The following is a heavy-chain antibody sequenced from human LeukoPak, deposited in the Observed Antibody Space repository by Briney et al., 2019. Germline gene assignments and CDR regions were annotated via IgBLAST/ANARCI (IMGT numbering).Heavy chain of an antibody. D-gene: IGHD3-3*01. Sequence: SETLSLTCTVSGGSISSGSYYWGWIRQPPGKGLEWIGSIYYSGSTYYNPSLKSRVTISVDTSKNQFSLKLSSVTAADTAVYYCARRSYYDFWSGYYPPSSYFDYWGQGTLVTVSS. CDR3: ARRSYYDFWSGYYPPSSYFDY. CDR2: IYYSGST. J-gene: IGHJ4*02. V-gene: IGHV4-39*01. CDR1: GGSISSGSYY.